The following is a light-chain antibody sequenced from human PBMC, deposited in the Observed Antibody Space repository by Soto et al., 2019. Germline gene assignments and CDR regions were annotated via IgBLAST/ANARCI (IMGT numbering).Light chain of an antibody. CDR3: QQYNNWPRT. Sequence: EIVLTQSPATLSLSPGERATLSCRASQSVSSNLAWYQQKPGQAPRLLIYGASTRATGIPARFSGCGSGTEFTLTISSRQSEDFAVYYCQQYNNWPRTFGQGTKV. CDR2: GAS. J-gene: IGKJ1*01. V-gene: IGKV3-15*01. CDR1: QSVSSN.